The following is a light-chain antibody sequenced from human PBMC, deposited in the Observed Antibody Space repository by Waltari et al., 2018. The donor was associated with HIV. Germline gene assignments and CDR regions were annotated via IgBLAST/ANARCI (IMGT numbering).Light chain of an antibody. CDR2: KDS. CDR1: KLGDTY. J-gene: IGLJ2*01. V-gene: IGLV3-1*01. CDR3: QAWDSSTAV. Sequence: SYELTQPPSVSVSPGQTASITCPGDKLGDTYDCWYQQQPGQSPVLVLYKDSNRPSGIPGRFSGSNSGNTATLTISGTQAMDEADYYCQAWDSSTAVFGGGTKLTVL.